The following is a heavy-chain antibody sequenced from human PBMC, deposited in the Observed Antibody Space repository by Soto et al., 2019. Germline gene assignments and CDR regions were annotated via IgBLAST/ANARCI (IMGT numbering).Heavy chain of an antibody. Sequence: ASVKVSCKASGYIFTSQGISWVRQAPGQGLEWMGWISTYNGNPNYAQKLQGGVTMTTNTSTTTAFLELRSLTSDDTAVYYCARGRTRALDYWGQGTPVTVSS. J-gene: IGHJ4*02. CDR2: ISTYNGNP. D-gene: IGHD1-7*01. V-gene: IGHV1-18*01. CDR3: ARGRTRALDY. CDR1: GYIFTSQG.